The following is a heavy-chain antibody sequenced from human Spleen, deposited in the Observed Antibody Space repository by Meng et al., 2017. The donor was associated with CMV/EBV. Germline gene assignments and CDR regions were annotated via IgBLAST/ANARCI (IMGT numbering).Heavy chain of an antibody. CDR2: ISYDASNK. V-gene: IGHV3-30-3*01. D-gene: IGHD2-2*01. J-gene: IGHJ6*02. CDR3: ARAPSYCGSISCHSYYYYGLDV. CDR1: GFTFRSYA. Sequence: GGSLRLSCAASGFTFRSYAFHWVRQAPGRGLEWVAVISYDASNKNYADSVKGRFTFSRDNSKNTLYLQMSSLRAEDTAVYYCARAPSYCGSISCHSYYYYGLDVWGQGTTVTVSS.